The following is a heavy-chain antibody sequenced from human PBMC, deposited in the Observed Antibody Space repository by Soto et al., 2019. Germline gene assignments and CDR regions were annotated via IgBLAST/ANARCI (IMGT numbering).Heavy chain of an antibody. J-gene: IGHJ5*02. Sequence: QVQLMQSGAEVKKPGASVKVFCKASGFTFADNDINWVRQGPGQGLQWMGWMNANVDATDSPQEFKGRVSMTWNASISTAYLELHNLKSDDTAVYYCAREVVVGGSLWLDPWGQGSLVTVSS. V-gene: IGHV1-8*01. CDR1: GFTFADND. CDR3: AREVVVGGSLWLDP. D-gene: IGHD2-15*01. CDR2: MNANVDAT.